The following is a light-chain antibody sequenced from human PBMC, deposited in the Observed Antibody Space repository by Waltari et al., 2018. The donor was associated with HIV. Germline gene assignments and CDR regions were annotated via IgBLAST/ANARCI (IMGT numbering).Light chain of an antibody. J-gene: IGLJ3*02. V-gene: IGLV2-23*02. CDR2: DVF. CDR1: SSAVAGSNF. CDR3: CSYAGSRTWV. Sequence: QSALTQPASVSGSPGQSITISCTGTSSAVAGSNFVSWYQQHPGKAPKLIIFDVFKRPSGVSVRFSGSKSGNTASLTISGLQSEDEADYYCCSYAGSRTWVFGGGTKVTVL.